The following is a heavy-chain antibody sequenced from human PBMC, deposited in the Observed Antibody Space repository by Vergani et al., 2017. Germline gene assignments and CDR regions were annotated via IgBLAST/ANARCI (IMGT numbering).Heavy chain of an antibody. CDR2: NNHSGST. CDR3: ARGRGYDLWSGYGVPAPFDY. Sequence: QVQLPQWGAGLLKPSETLSLTCAVYGGSFSGYYWSWIRQPPGKGLEWIGENNHSGSTNYNPSLKSRVTISVDTSKNQFSLKLRSVTAADTAVYYCARGRGYDLWSGYGVPAPFDYWGQGTLVTVSS. V-gene: IGHV4-34*01. J-gene: IGHJ4*02. D-gene: IGHD3-3*01. CDR1: GGSFSGYY.